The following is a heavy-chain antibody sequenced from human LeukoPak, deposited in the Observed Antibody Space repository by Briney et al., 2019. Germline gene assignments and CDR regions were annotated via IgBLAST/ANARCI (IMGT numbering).Heavy chain of an antibody. Sequence: ASVKVSCKASGYTLTSYDINWLRQATGQGLEWMGWMNPNSGNTGYAQKFQGRVTMTRNTSISTAYMELSSLRSEDTAVYYCASSRGYSYESYMDVWGKGTTVTVSS. CDR2: MNPNSGNT. CDR3: ASSRGYSYESYMDV. J-gene: IGHJ6*03. CDR1: GYTLTSYD. V-gene: IGHV1-8*01. D-gene: IGHD5-18*01.